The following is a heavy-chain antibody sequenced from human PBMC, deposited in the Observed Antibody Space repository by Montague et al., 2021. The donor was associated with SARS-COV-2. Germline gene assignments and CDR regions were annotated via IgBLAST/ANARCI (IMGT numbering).Heavy chain of an antibody. CDR2: TYYRSKWYN. D-gene: IGHD1-1*01. Sequence: CAISGDSVSSNSATWNWVRQSPSRGLEWLGRTYYRSKWYNDYAVXVRGRVTINPDTSKNQFSLQLNSVTPEDTAIYYCTSGREWNYNFMYVWGQGTTVTVSS. CDR1: GDSVSSNSAT. CDR3: TSGREWNYNFMYV. J-gene: IGHJ6*02. V-gene: IGHV6-1*01.